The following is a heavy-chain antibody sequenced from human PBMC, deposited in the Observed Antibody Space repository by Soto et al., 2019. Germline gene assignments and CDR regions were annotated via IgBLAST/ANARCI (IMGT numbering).Heavy chain of an antibody. D-gene: IGHD2-2*01. CDR1: GYTFTSYG. CDR2: ISAYNGNT. V-gene: IGHV1-18*04. CDR3: AGISSRVVPAASREDYYGMDV. Sequence: QVQLVQSGAEVKKPGASVKVSCKASGYTFTSYGISWVRQAPGQGLEWMGWISAYNGNTNYAQKLQGRVTMTTDTPTSTAYMELRSLRSDDTAVYYCAGISSRVVPAASREDYYGMDVWGQGTTVTVSS. J-gene: IGHJ6*02.